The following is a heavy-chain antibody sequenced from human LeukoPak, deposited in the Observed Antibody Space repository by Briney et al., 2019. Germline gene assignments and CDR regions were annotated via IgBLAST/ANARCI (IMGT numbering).Heavy chain of an antibody. Sequence: GGSLRLSCAASGFTFSSHAMNWVRQAPGKGLEWVSYISSSGSLIFYVDSVKGRFTTSRDNAKNSLYLQMNSLRAEDTAVYYCAREDEDAFDIWGQGTMVTVSS. CDR3: AREDEDAFDI. J-gene: IGHJ3*02. CDR2: ISSSGSLI. CDR1: GFTFSSHA. V-gene: IGHV3-48*03.